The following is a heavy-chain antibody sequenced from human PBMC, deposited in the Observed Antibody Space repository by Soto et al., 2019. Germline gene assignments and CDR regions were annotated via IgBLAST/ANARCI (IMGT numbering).Heavy chain of an antibody. CDR3: AKTPTVTTIFLLDY. CDR1: GFTFSSYA. V-gene: IGHV3-23*01. J-gene: IGHJ4*02. D-gene: IGHD4-17*01. Sequence: LRLSCAASGFTFSSYAMSWVRQAPGKGLEWVSAISGSGGSTYYADSVKGRFTISRDNSKNTLYLQMNSLRAEDTAVYYCAKTPTVTTIFLLDYWGQGTLVTVSS. CDR2: ISGSGGST.